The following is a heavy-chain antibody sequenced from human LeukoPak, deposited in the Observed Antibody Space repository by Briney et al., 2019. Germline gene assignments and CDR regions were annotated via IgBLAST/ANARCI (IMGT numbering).Heavy chain of an antibody. CDR1: GGSITSYY. CDR2: IYYSGST. CDR3: ARNIVVPTSASGYWFDP. D-gene: IGHD2-2*01. V-gene: IGHV4-59*01. Sequence: SETLSLTCTVSGGSITSYYWSWIRQPPGKGLEWIGYIYYSGSTNYNPSLKSRVTISVDTSKNQFSLKLSSLTAADTAVYYCARNIVVPTSASGYWFDPWGQGTLVTVSS. J-gene: IGHJ5*02.